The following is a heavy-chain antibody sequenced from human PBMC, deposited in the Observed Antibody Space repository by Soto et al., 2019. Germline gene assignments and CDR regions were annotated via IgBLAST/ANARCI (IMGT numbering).Heavy chain of an antibody. J-gene: IGHJ6*02. D-gene: IGHD6-13*01. CDR2: IWYDGSNK. Sequence: VQLVESGGGVVQPGRSLRLSCAASGFTFSSYGMHWVRQAPGKGLEWVAVIWYDGSNKYYADSVKGRFTISRDNSKNTMYLKMNSLKAEDTAEYYCARERVVCIAAAGGGGYYYYYYGMDVWGQGTTVTVSS. CDR1: GFTFSSYG. CDR3: ARERVVCIAAAGGGGYYYYYYGMDV. V-gene: IGHV3-33*01.